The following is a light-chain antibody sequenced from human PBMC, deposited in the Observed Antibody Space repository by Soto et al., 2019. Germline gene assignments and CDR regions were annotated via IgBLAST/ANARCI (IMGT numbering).Light chain of an antibody. CDR2: AAS. Sequence: AIRMTQSPSSLSASTGDRVTITCRASQGIGSYLAWYQQKPGKAPKLLIYAASTLQGGVPSRFSGSGSGTDFTRTISCLQSEDFANYYCQQYYSYPRTFGQGTKVEIK. CDR1: QGIGSY. V-gene: IGKV1-8*01. CDR3: QQYYSYPRT. J-gene: IGKJ1*01.